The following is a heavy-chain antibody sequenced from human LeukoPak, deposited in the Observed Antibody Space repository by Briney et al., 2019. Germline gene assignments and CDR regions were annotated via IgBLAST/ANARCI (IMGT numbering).Heavy chain of an antibody. D-gene: IGHD2-15*01. V-gene: IGHV3-23*01. J-gene: IGHJ4*02. CDR2: ISGSGGSA. Sequence: GGSLRLSCAASGFTFSSYAMSWVRQAPGKGLEWVSAISGSGGSAYYADSVKGRFTISRDNSKNTLYLQMNSLRAEATAVYYCAKDVYCSGGSCYSEYYFDYWGQGTLVTVSS. CDR1: GFTFSSYA. CDR3: AKDVYCSGGSCYSEYYFDY.